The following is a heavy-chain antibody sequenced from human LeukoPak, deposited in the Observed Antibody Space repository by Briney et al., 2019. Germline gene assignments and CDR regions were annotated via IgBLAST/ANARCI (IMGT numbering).Heavy chain of an antibody. J-gene: IGHJ4*02. CDR3: ARASNWNYFDY. CDR2: IPYDGSNK. D-gene: IGHD1-1*01. V-gene: IGHV3-30-3*01. CDR1: GFTFSSYA. Sequence: GRSLRLSCAASGFTFSSYAMHWVRQAPGKGLEWVAVIPYDGSNKYYADSVKGRFTISRDNSRNTLYLQMNSLRAEDTAVYYCARASNWNYFDYWGQGTLVTVPS.